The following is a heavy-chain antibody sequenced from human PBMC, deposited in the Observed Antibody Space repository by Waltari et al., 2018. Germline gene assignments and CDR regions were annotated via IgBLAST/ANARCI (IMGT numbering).Heavy chain of an antibody. Sequence: QVQLVQSGAEVKKPGASVKVSCKASGYTFTGYYMHWVRQAPGQGLEWMGWINPNSGGTNYAQKCQGRVTMTRDTSISTAYMELSRLRSDDTAVYYCARGSYITMVRGVIDYWGQGTLVTVSS. J-gene: IGHJ4*02. CDR3: ARGSYITMVRGVIDY. V-gene: IGHV1-2*02. D-gene: IGHD3-10*01. CDR1: GYTFTGYY. CDR2: INPNSGGT.